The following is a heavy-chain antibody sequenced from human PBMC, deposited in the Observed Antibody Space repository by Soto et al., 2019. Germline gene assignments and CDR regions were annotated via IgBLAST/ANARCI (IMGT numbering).Heavy chain of an antibody. J-gene: IGHJ4*02. CDR2: IYSSGST. V-gene: IGHV4-59*08. D-gene: IGHD3-10*01. CDR1: GGSISSYY. Sequence: QVQLLESGPGLVKPSETLSLTCTVSGGSISSYYWSWIRQPPGKGLEWIGYIYSSGSTNYNPSLKSRVTISVATSTKQFSLMLRSVTAADTAVYYCARRYGGGFDYWGQGTLVTVSS. CDR3: ARRYGGGFDY.